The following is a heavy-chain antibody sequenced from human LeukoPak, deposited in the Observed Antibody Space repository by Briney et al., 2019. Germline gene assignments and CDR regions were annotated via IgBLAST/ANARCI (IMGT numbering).Heavy chain of an antibody. CDR3: ARERPYSSGCFDY. CDR1: GFTFSSYS. D-gene: IGHD6-19*01. Sequence: PGGSLRLSCAASGFTFSSYSMNWVRQAPGKGLEWVSSISSSSSYIYYADSVKGRFTISRDNAKNSLYLQMNSLRAEDTAVYYCARERPYSSGCFDYWGQGTLVTVSS. CDR2: ISSSSSYI. J-gene: IGHJ4*02. V-gene: IGHV3-21*01.